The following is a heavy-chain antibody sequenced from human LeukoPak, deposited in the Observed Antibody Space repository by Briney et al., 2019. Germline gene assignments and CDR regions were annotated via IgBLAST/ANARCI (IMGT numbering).Heavy chain of an antibody. Sequence: SETLSLTCAVYGGSFSGYYWSWIRQPPGKGLEWIGEINHSGSTNYNPSLKSRVSISVDTSKNQFSLKLSSVTAADTAVYYCARGSRITMVRGVIIRATTHYYYMDVWGKGTTVTVSS. CDR3: ARGSRITMVRGVIIRATTHYYYMDV. CDR2: INHSGST. J-gene: IGHJ6*03. V-gene: IGHV4-34*01. CDR1: GGSFSGYY. D-gene: IGHD3-10*01.